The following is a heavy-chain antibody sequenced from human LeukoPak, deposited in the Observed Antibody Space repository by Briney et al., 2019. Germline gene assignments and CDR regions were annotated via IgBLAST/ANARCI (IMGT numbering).Heavy chain of an antibody. CDR1: GGSFSGYY. D-gene: IGHD3-22*01. V-gene: IGHV4-59*01. CDR3: ATIGYFDY. Sequence: PSETLSLTCAVYGGSFSGYYWSWIRQPPGKGLEWIGYIYYSGSTNYNPSLKSRVTISVDTSKNQFSLKLSSVTAADTAVYYCATIGYFDYWGQGTLVTVSS. J-gene: IGHJ4*02. CDR2: IYYSGST.